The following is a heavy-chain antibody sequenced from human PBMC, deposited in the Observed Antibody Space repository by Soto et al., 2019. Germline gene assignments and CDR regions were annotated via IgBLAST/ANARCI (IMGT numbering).Heavy chain of an antibody. D-gene: IGHD2-8*01. V-gene: IGHV3-7*01. Sequence: ESGGGLVQPGGSLRLSCAASGFTFSSYWMSWVRQAPGKGLEWVANIKQDGSEKYYVDSVKGRFTISRDNAKNSLYLQMNSLRAEDTAVYYCARGPFCTNGVCYRGVGWFDPWGQGTLVTVSS. CDR2: IKQDGSEK. CDR3: ARGPFCTNGVCYRGVGWFDP. CDR1: GFTFSSYW. J-gene: IGHJ5*02.